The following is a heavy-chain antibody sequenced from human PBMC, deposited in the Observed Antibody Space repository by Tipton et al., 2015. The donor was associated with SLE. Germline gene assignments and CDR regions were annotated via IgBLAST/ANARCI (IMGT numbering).Heavy chain of an antibody. J-gene: IGHJ4*02. Sequence: TLSLTCAVSGSSISSGYYWSWIRQSPGKGLEWIASIYPTGITYSNPSLKSRVTISIDTSKNQFSLKLSFVTATDTAVYYCGRIYDSAGYPFDYWGQGSLVTVSS. CDR3: GRIYDSAGYPFDY. D-gene: IGHD3-22*01. V-gene: IGHV4-38-2*01. CDR2: IYPTGIT. CDR1: GSSISSGYY.